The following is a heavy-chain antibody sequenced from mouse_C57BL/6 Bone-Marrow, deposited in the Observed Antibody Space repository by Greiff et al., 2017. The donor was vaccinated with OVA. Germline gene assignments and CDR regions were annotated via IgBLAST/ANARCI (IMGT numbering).Heavy chain of an antibody. CDR1: GFTFSSYA. CDR3: AREGERLRRPRYFDY. CDR2: ISDGGSYT. D-gene: IGHD2-4*01. J-gene: IGHJ2*01. V-gene: IGHV5-4*01. Sequence: EVMLVESGGGLVKPGGSLKLSCAASGFTFSSYAMSWVRQTPGKRLEWVATISDGGSYTYYPDNVKGRITISRDNAKTNLYLQMSHLKSEDTAMYYCAREGERLRRPRYFDYWGQGTTLTVSS.